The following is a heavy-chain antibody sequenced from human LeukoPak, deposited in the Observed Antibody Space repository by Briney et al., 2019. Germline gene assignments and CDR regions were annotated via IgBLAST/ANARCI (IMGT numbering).Heavy chain of an antibody. CDR2: INADGSGT. V-gene: IGHV3-74*01. J-gene: IGHJ4*02. Sequence: GGSLRLSCAASGFTFSSHWMHWVRQAPEKGLVGVAHINADGSGTYYAASVKGRFTISRDNSKNTLYLQMNSLRAEDTALYYCARRLCGGGDCSLFDYWGQGTLVTVSS. CDR1: GFTFSSHW. CDR3: ARRLCGGGDCSLFDY. D-gene: IGHD2-21*02.